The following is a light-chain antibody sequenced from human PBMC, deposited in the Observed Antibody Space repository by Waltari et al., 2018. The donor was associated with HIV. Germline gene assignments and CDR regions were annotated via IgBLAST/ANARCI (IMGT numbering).Light chain of an antibody. V-gene: IGKV4-1*01. J-gene: IGKJ2*01. CDR1: GSILSSSDNKNY. CDR3: QQYYGAPQT. CDR2: SAS. Sequence: DFVMTQSPHSLAVSLRERATFNHKSSGSILSSSDNKNYLAWYQKKPGQPPKLLISSASNRESGVPDRFSGSGSGTVFTLTISSLQPEDVAVYYCQQYYGAPQTFGQGTKVEIK.